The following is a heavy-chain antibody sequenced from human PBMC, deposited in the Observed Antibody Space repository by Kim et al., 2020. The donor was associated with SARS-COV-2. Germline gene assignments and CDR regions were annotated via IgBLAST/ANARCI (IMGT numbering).Heavy chain of an antibody. CDR3: AKDHIAAAGDYYYYGMDV. D-gene: IGHD6-13*01. Sequence: GGSLRLSCAASGFTFSSYGMHWVRQAPGKGLEWVAVISYDGSNKYYADSVKGRFTISRDNSKNTLYLQMNSLRAEDTAVYYCAKDHIAAAGDYYYYGMDVWGQGTTVTVSS. J-gene: IGHJ6*02. CDR2: ISYDGSNK. CDR1: GFTFSSYG. V-gene: IGHV3-30*18.